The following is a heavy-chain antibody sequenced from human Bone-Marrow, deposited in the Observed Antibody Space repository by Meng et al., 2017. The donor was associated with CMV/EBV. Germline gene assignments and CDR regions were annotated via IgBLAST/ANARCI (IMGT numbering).Heavy chain of an antibody. CDR1: GGSISSYY. CDR2: IYYSGTT. CDR3: ARVPLGYSEYGGAFDI. V-gene: IGHV4-59*13. J-gene: IGHJ3*02. D-gene: IGHD4-11*01. Sequence: GSLRLSCTVSGGSISSYYWSWIRQPPGKGLEWIGYIYYSGTTNYNPSLLSRLTISVDTSENQFSLKLRSATAADTAVYYCARVPLGYSEYGGAFDIWGQGTMVTVSS.